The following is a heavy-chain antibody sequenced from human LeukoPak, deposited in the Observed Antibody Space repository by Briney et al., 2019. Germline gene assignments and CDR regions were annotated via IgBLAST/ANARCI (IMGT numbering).Heavy chain of an antibody. CDR3: ARSPYYYGSRSHEDY. Sequence: GASVKVSCKASGYTFTSYGISWVRQAPGQGLEWMGWISAYNGNTNYAQKLQGRVTMTTDTSTSTAYMELRSLRSDDTAVYYCARSPYYYGSRSHEDYWGQGTLVTVSS. CDR2: ISAYNGNT. CDR1: GYTFTSYG. D-gene: IGHD3-10*01. V-gene: IGHV1-18*01. J-gene: IGHJ4*02.